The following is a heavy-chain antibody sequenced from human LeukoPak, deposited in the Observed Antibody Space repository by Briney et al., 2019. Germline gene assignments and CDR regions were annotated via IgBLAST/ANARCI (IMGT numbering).Heavy chain of an antibody. CDR1: GYSFNDYY. D-gene: IGHD3-9*01. Sequence: ASVKVSCKTSGYSFNDYYLHGVRQPPGQGLEGMGCINPNSGRTHYAPKFQGRVTLTTDRSITRAYVALSSQIPGDTARYYCAEDSSDILAGYYHVWGQGTLVTVSS. CDR2: INPNSGRT. V-gene: IGHV1-2*02. CDR3: AEDSSDILAGYYHV. J-gene: IGHJ4*02.